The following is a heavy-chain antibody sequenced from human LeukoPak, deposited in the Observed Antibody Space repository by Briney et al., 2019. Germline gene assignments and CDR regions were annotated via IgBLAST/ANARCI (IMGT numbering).Heavy chain of an antibody. CDR2: ISSSGSYI. J-gene: IGHJ4*02. CDR1: GFTFSSYS. V-gene: IGHV3-21*01. CDR3: ARDRLHYDSLTGYPAD. Sequence: GGSLRLSCAASGFTFSSYSMNWVRQAPGKGLEWVSCISSSGSYIYYADSVKGRFTISRDNAKNSLYLQMNSLRAEDTAVYYCARDRLHYDSLTGYPADWGQGTLVTVSS. D-gene: IGHD3-9*01.